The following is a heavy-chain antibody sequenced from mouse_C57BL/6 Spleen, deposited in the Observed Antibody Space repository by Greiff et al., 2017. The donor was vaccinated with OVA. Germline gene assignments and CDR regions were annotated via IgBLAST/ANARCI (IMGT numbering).Heavy chain of an antibody. D-gene: IGHD1-1*01. V-gene: IGHV1-15*01. J-gene: IGHJ1*03. Sequence: VKLQQSGAELVRPGASVTLSCKASGYTFTDYEMHWVKQTPVHGLEWIGAIDPETGGTAYNQKFKGKAILTADKSSSTAYMELRSLTSEDSAVYYCTRVYYGSSHWYFDVWGTGTTVTVSS. CDR1: GYTFTDYE. CDR3: TRVYYGSSHWYFDV. CDR2: IDPETGGT.